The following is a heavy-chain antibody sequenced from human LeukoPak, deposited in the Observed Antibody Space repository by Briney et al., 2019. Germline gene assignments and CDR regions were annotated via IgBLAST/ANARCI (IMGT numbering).Heavy chain of an antibody. J-gene: IGHJ4*02. Sequence: PGGSLRLSCAASGFTFSDYYMSWIRQAPGKGLEWVSYISSSGSTIYYADTVKGRFTISRDNAKNSLYLQMNSLRAEDTAVYYCAKGGPEPYSSSWYGSGYWGQGTLVTVSS. CDR3: AKGGPEPYSSSWYGSGY. D-gene: IGHD6-13*01. CDR2: ISSSGSTI. V-gene: IGHV3-11*04. CDR1: GFTFSDYY.